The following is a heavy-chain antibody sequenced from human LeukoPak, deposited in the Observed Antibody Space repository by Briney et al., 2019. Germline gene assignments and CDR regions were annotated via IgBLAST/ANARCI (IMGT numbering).Heavy chain of an antibody. D-gene: IGHD6-6*01. Sequence: ASVKVSCTSSAYSFTTYGISWVRPAPGQGLEWMGWISAYNGNTNYAQKLQGRVTMTTDTSTNTAYMELRSLRYDETAVYYCARDMIAARPIWFDPWGQGTLVTVSS. CDR1: AYSFTTYG. CDR2: ISAYNGNT. CDR3: ARDMIAARPIWFDP. J-gene: IGHJ5*02. V-gene: IGHV1-18*01.